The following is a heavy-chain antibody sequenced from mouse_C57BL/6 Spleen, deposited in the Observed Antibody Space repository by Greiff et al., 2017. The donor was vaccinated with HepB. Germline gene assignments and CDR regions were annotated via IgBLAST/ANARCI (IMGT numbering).Heavy chain of an antibody. CDR1: GYTFTSYW. V-gene: IGHV1-69*01. Sequence: QVQLQQPGAELVMPGASVKLSCKASGYTFTSYWMHWVKQRPGQGLEWIGEIDPSDSYTNYNQKFKGKSTLTVDKSSSTAYMQLSSLTSEYSAVYYCARGDGYSYFDYWGQGTTLTVSS. J-gene: IGHJ2*01. CDR3: ARGDGYSYFDY. CDR2: IDPSDSYT. D-gene: IGHD2-3*01.